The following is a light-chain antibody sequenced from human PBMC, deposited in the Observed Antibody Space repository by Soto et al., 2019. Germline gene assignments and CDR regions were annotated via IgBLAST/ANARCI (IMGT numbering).Light chain of an antibody. V-gene: IGLV2-8*01. CDR1: SSDVGGYNY. CDR3: SSCAGSNIV. J-gene: IGLJ2*01. Sequence: QSVLTQPPTASGSPGQSVTISCTGTSSDVGGYNYVSWYQQHPGKAPKLMIYEVSKRPSGVPDRFSGARSGNTASLTVAGLQAEDEADYYCSSCAGSNIVFGGGTKLTLL. CDR2: EVS.